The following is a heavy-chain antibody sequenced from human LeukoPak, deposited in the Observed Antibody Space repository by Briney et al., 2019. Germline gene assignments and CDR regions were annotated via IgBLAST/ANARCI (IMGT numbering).Heavy chain of an antibody. Sequence: ASVKVSCKASGYTFTGYYMHWVRQAPGQGLEWMGWINPNSGGTNYAQKFQGRVTMTRDTSISTAYMELSRLRSDDTAVYYCARDRQLWFSAGFDYWGQGTLVTVSS. D-gene: IGHD5-18*01. J-gene: IGHJ4*02. CDR3: ARDRQLWFSAGFDY. V-gene: IGHV1-2*02. CDR2: INPNSGGT. CDR1: GYTFTGYY.